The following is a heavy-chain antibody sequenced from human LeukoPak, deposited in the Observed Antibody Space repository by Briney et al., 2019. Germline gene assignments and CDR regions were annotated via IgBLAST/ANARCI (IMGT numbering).Heavy chain of an antibody. CDR1: GGSISAYY. D-gene: IGHD2-15*01. CDR2: INHSRGT. CDR3: AREDYYFDY. J-gene: IGHJ4*02. V-gene: IGHV4-34*01. Sequence: SETLSLTCSVYGGSISAYYWSWIRQPPGKGLEWIGEINHSRGTNYNPSLKSRVTILLDASKNQFSLSLSSVTAADTAVYYCAREDYYFDYWGQGTLVTVSS.